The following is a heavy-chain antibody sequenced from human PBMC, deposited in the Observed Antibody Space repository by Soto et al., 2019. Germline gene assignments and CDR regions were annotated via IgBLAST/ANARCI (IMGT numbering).Heavy chain of an antibody. Sequence: PGGSLRRSCAASPFTFSSYALSWVRQAPGKGLERVSAISGSGGSTYYADSVKGRFTISSDTSKNTLYLRMTSLTAEDTGVYYCADPLTCYLYWGQGTLVTVSS. D-gene: IGHD3-9*01. V-gene: IGHV3-23*01. CDR2: ISGSGGST. CDR1: PFTFSSYA. CDR3: ADPLTCYLY. J-gene: IGHJ4*02.